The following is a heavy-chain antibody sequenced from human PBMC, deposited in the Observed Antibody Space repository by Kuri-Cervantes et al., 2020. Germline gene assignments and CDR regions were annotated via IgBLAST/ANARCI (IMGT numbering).Heavy chain of an antibody. CDR3: ARHGLVRGPTSRWGGDWFDP. CDR1: GYSFAGYW. J-gene: IGHJ5*02. Sequence: GGSLRLSCKASGYSFAGYWIGWVRQMPGKGLEWMGIIYPTDSDTRYSPSFQGQVTISADKSISTAYLQWSSLKASDTAMYYCARHGLVRGPTSRWGGDWFDPWGQGTLVTVSS. D-gene: IGHD3-10*01. CDR2: IYPTDSDT. V-gene: IGHV5-51*01.